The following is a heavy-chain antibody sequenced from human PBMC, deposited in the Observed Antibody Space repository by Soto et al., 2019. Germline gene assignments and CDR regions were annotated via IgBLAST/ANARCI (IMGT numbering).Heavy chain of an antibody. Sequence: QVQLKESGPGLVKPSETLSLTCTVSGDSVNSYYWSWIRQPPGKGLEWIGYISYSGSTNYSPFLRRLLIISLDTSKHLLSLKLTSVTAEDAAEYYWAILTISTAPDYYYYMDVWGKGTTVTVSS. D-gene: IGHD3-3*01. CDR2: ISYSGST. CDR3: AILTISTAPDYYYYMDV. CDR1: GDSVNSYY. J-gene: IGHJ6*03. V-gene: IGHV4-59*02.